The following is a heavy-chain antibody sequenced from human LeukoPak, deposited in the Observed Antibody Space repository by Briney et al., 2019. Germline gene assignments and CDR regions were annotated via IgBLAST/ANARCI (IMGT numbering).Heavy chain of an antibody. V-gene: IGHV3-23*01. J-gene: IGHJ6*03. CDR2: ISGSGGST. Sequence: PGRSLRLSCAASGFTFDDYAMHWVRQAPGKGLEWVSAISGSGGSTYYADSVKGRFTISRDNSKNTLYLQMNSLRAEDTAVYYCAKYYYDSSGYLGYFYYYYYMDVWGKGTTVTVSS. CDR1: GFTFDDYA. CDR3: AKYYYDSSGYLGYFYYYYYMDV. D-gene: IGHD3-22*01.